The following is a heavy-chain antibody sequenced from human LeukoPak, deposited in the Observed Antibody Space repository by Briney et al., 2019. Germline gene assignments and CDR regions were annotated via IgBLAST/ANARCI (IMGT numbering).Heavy chain of an antibody. CDR3: ARVLSGSYSEYFQH. J-gene: IGHJ1*01. V-gene: IGHV1-2*02. D-gene: IGHD1-26*01. Sequence: ASVNVSCKASGYTFTGYYMHWVRQAPGQGLEWMGWINPNSGGTNYAQKFQGRVTMTRDTSISTAYMELSRLRSDDTAVYYCARVLSGSYSEYFQHWGQGTLVTVSS. CDR2: INPNSGGT. CDR1: GYTFTGYY.